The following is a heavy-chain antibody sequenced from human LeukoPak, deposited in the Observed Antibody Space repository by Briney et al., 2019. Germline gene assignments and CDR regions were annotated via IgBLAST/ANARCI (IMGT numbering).Heavy chain of an antibody. D-gene: IGHD4-23*01. V-gene: IGHV3-48*04. J-gene: IGHJ4*02. Sequence: GGSLRLSCAASGFTFSSYSMNWVRQAPGKGLEWVSYISSSSSTIYYADSVKGRFTISRDNAKNSLYLQMNSLRAEDTAVYYCARDKVGTATYYFDYWGQGTLVTVSS. CDR1: GFTFSSYS. CDR3: ARDKVGTATYYFDY. CDR2: ISSSSSTI.